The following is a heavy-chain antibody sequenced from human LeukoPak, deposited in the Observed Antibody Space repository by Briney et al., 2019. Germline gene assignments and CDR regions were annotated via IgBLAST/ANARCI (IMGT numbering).Heavy chain of an antibody. V-gene: IGHV1-69*15. CDR1: GGTFSSYA. J-gene: IGHJ5*02. CDR2: IIPISGTT. CDR3: ARKLRLGGNWFDP. Sequence: SVKVSCKASGGTFSSYAITWVRQAPGQGLEWMGKIIPISGTTNYAQKFQGRVTFTADESTSTAYMELSSLRSEDTALYYCARKLRLGGNWFDPWGQGTLVTVSS. D-gene: IGHD1-26*01.